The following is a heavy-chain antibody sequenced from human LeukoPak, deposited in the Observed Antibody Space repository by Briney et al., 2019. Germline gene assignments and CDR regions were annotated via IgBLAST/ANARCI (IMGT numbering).Heavy chain of an antibody. CDR1: GGSISSGDYY. D-gene: IGHD3-22*01. CDR3: ARPYYYDSRIDP. J-gene: IGHJ5*02. CDR2: MYYSGST. Sequence: SETLSLTCTDSGGSISSGDYYWSWIRQPPGKGLEWIAYMYYSGSTYYNPSLKSRVTMSADTSKNQLSLKLSSVTAADTAVYYCARPYYYDSRIDPWGQGILVTVSS. V-gene: IGHV4-30-4*01.